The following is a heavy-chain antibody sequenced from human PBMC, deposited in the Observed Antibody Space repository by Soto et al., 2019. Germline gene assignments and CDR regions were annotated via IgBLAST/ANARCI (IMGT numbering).Heavy chain of an antibody. Sequence: QVQLVQSGAEVKKPGSSVKVSCKASGVTFTSYTMSWVRQAPGQGLEWMGRIIPIFGITNYAQKLQGRVTITPTQPTSTSYMELRKLPSDDTAVYYWAEPTVGDKKWGQRTLVTVSS. J-gene: IGHJ4*02. CDR1: GVTFTSYT. CDR3: AEPTVGDKK. V-gene: IGHV1-69*02. CDR2: IIPIFGIT. D-gene: IGHD1-26*01.